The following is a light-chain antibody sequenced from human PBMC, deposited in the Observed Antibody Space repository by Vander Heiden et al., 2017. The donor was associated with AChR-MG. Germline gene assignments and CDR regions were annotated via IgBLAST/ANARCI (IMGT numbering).Light chain of an antibody. CDR3: QQDSNLYT. J-gene: IGKJ2*01. Sequence: EIVMTQSPATLSVSPGERVTLSCRASQSVTKTLAWYQQKPGQAPRLLIHGASNRATGIPARFSGSGYGTEFALTISRLQSEDFAVYFCQQDSNLYTFGQGTKLEMK. V-gene: IGKV3-15*01. CDR2: GAS. CDR1: QSVTKT.